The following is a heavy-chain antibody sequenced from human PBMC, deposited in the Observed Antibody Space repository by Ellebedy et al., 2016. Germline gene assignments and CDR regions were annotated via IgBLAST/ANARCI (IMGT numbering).Heavy chain of an antibody. CDR3: ARDSFERAAIDY. V-gene: IGHV4-34*01. J-gene: IGHJ4*02. Sequence: SETLSLTXAVYGGSFSGYYRSWIRQPPGKGLEWIGEINHSGSTNYNPSLKSRVTISVDTSKNQFSLKLSSVTAADTAVYYCARDSFERAAIDYWGQGTLVTVSS. CDR1: GGSFSGYY. CDR2: INHSGST. D-gene: IGHD3-9*01.